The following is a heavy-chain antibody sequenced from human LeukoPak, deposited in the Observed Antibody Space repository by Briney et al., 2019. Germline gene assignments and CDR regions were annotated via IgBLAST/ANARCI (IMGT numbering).Heavy chain of an antibody. CDR2: FYPGDSDT. CDR3: ARLPCSGGSCYPYYFDY. J-gene: IGHJ4*02. Sequence: GESLKISCKGSGYSFTSYWIGSVRQMPGKGLEWMGIFYPGDSDTRYSPSFQGQVTISADKSISTAYLQWSSLKASDTAMYYCARLPCSGGSCYPYYFDYWGQGTLVTVSS. D-gene: IGHD2-15*01. V-gene: IGHV5-51*01. CDR1: GYSFTSYW.